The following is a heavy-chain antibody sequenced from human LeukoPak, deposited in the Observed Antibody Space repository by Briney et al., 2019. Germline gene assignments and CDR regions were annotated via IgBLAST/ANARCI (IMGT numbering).Heavy chain of an antibody. CDR1: GFTFTSYS. CDR3: ARTPYCTNGVCYNRYYFDY. CDR2: ISSSSSDI. V-gene: IGHV3-21*01. Sequence: GGSLRLSCAASGFTFTSYSMNWVRQAPGKGLEWVSSISSSSSDIYYADSVKGRFTISRDNAKNSLYLQMNSLRAEDTAVYYCARTPYCTNGVCYNRYYFDYWGQGTLVTVSS. D-gene: IGHD2-8*01. J-gene: IGHJ4*02.